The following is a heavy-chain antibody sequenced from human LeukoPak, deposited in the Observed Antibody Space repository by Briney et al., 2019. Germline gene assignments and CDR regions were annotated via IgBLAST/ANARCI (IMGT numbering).Heavy chain of an antibody. CDR3: ARYCNGDTCDGALDL. D-gene: IGHD2-15*01. CDR2: IGTSGSTI. V-gene: IGHV3-48*04. CDR1: GFTFSSYS. Sequence: PGGSLRLSCAASGFTFSSYSMNWIRQAPGKGLEWLSYIGTSGSTIYYADSEKGRFTISRDNVKNMVYLQMSSLTVEDTAVYYCARYCNGDTCDGALDLWGQGTLVTVSS. J-gene: IGHJ3*01.